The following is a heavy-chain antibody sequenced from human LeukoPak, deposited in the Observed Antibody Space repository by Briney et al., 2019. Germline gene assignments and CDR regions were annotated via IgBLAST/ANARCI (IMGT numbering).Heavy chain of an antibody. J-gene: IGHJ5*02. D-gene: IGHD3-10*01. Sequence: ASVKVSCKASGYTFTDYYMHWVRQAPGQGLEWMGWINPNSGATKNAQKFQGRVTMTRDTSISTAYMELSRLTPDDTAIYYCARTPYGSGSIGWFDPWGQGTLDTVSS. CDR2: INPNSGAT. CDR3: ARTPYGSGSIGWFDP. V-gene: IGHV1-2*02. CDR1: GYTFTDYY.